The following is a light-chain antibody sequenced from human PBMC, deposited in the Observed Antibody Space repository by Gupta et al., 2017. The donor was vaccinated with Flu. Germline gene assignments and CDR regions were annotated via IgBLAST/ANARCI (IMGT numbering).Light chain of an antibody. CDR3: QVWANDTEQQV. Sequence: SYVLTQPPSVSVAPGKTASITCGGDNIRNKLVHWYKQKAGQAPERVVQDDSGRPSGIPERPACSNSGTKDTRTIGRVEAGDEADDDWQVWANDTEQQVVGGGTKMTVL. J-gene: IGLJ3*02. CDR1: NIRNKL. V-gene: IGLV3-21*03. CDR2: DDS.